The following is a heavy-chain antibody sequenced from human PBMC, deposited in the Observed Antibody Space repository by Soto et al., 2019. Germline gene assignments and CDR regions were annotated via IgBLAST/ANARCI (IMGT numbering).Heavy chain of an antibody. Sequence: GGSLRLSCAASGFTFNTYAMHWVRQAPGMGLEWVAVISFDENNKYYADSVKGRLTISRDNSKNTLYLQMSSLRAEDTAVYYCARAFYYGSGLLDYWGQGTLVTVSS. V-gene: IGHV3-30-3*01. CDR1: GFTFNTYA. D-gene: IGHD3-10*01. CDR2: ISFDENNK. J-gene: IGHJ4*02. CDR3: ARAFYYGSGLLDY.